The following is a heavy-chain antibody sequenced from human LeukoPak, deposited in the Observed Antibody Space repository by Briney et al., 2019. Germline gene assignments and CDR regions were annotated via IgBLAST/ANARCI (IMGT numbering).Heavy chain of an antibody. CDR1: GFTFEHYA. CDR2: ISYDGSNK. CDR3: ARDFWQLGDYFDY. J-gene: IGHJ4*02. Sequence: GGSLRLSCAASGFTFEHYAMHWVRQAPGKGLEWVAVISYDGSNKYYADSVKGRFTISRDNSKNTLYLQMNSLRADDTAVYYCARDFWQLGDYFDYWGQGTLVTVSS. D-gene: IGHD6-6*01. V-gene: IGHV3-30*04.